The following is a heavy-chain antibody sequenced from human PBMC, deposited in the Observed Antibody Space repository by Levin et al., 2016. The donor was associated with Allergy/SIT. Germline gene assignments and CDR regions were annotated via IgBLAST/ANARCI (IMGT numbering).Heavy chain of an antibody. V-gene: IGHV4-59*01. Sequence: SETLSLTCTVSGGSISSYYWSWIRQPPGKGLEWIGYIYYSGSTNYNPSLKSRVTISVDTSKNQFSLKLSSVTAADTAVYYCAREKYPGEPYYFDYWGQGTLVTVSS. J-gene: IGHJ4*02. CDR3: AREKYPGEPYYFDY. D-gene: IGHD3-10*01. CDR2: IYYSGST. CDR1: GGSISSYY.